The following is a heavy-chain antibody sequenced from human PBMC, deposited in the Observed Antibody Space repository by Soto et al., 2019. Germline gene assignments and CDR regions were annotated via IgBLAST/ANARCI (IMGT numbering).Heavy chain of an antibody. CDR3: AKDAVYNDGLWLMDS. D-gene: IGHD2-21*01. J-gene: IGHJ5*02. CDR2: VVSSGGEI. V-gene: IGHV3-23*01. CDR1: GFTISTYA. Sequence: GGSLRLSCAASGFTISTYAMTWVRQAPGKGLECVSGVVSSGGEIYYADSVKGRFTISKDNSKNTLYLQMNSLRDEDTAVYYCAKDAVYNDGLWLMDSWGQGTLVTVSS.